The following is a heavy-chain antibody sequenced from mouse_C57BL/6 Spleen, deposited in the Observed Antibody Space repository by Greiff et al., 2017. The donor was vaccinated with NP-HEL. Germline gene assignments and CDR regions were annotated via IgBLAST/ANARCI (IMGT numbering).Heavy chain of an antibody. V-gene: IGHV1-53*01. J-gene: IGHJ4*01. CDR1: GYTFTSYW. Sequence: QVQLQQPGTELVKPGASVKLSCKASGYTFTSYWMHWVKQRPGQGLEWIGNINPSNGGTNYNEKFKSKATLTVDKSSSTAYMQLSSLTSEDSAVYYCARGYYYGSTYYYAMDYWGQGTSVNVSS. CDR2: INPSNGGT. CDR3: ARGYYYGSTYYYAMDY. D-gene: IGHD1-1*01.